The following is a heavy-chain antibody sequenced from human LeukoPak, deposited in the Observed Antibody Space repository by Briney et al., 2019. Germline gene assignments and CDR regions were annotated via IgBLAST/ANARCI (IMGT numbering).Heavy chain of an antibody. D-gene: IGHD4-17*01. V-gene: IGHV3-30*18. CDR3: AKAPPYGDYFDY. J-gene: IGHJ4*02. CDR1: GFTFSSYG. CDR2: ISYDGSNK. Sequence: PGGCLRLSCAASGFTFSSYGMHWVRQAPGKGLEWVAVISYDGSNKYYADSVKGRFTISRDNSKNTLYLQMNSLRAEDTAVYYCAKAPPYGDYFDYWGQGTLVTVSS.